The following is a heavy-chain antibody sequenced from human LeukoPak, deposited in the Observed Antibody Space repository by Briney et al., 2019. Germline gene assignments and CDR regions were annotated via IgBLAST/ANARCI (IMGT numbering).Heavy chain of an antibody. CDR2: ISYDENYK. CDR3: AKDYCSSTSCYDGHYMDV. D-gene: IGHD2-2*01. V-gene: IGHV3-30*18. CDR1: GFTFSSYE. J-gene: IGHJ6*03. Sequence: GGSLRLSCAASGFTFSSYEMNWVRQAPGKGLEWVAVISYDENYKYYADSVKGRFTISRDNSKNTLYLQMNSLRAEDTAVYYCAKDYCSSTSCYDGHYMDVWGKGTTVTVSS.